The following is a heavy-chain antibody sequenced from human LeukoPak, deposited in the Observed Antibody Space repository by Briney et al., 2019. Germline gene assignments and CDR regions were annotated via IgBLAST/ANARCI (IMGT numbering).Heavy chain of an antibody. J-gene: IGHJ4*02. CDR2: IIPIFGTA. V-gene: IGHV1-69*05. Sequence: SVKVSCKASGGTFSSYAISWVRQAAGQGREWMGRIIPIFGTANYAQMFQGRVTITTDESTSTAYMELSSLRSEDTAVYYCARDRIAAAGNFDYWGQGTLVTVSS. CDR3: ARDRIAAAGNFDY. CDR1: GGTFSSYA. D-gene: IGHD6-13*01.